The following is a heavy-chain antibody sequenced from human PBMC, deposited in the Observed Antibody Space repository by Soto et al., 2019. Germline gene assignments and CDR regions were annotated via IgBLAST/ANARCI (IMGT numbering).Heavy chain of an antibody. CDR3: ARDSNYDSSGYLLYYYYYGMDV. V-gene: IGHV3-33*01. D-gene: IGHD3-22*01. Sequence: PGGSLRLSCAASGFTSSSYGMHWVRQAPGKGLEWVAVIWYDGSNKYYADSVKGRFTISRDNSKNTLYLQMNSLRAEDTAVYYCARDSNYDSSGYLLYYYYYGMDVWGQGTTVTVSS. J-gene: IGHJ6*02. CDR1: GFTSSSYG. CDR2: IWYDGSNK.